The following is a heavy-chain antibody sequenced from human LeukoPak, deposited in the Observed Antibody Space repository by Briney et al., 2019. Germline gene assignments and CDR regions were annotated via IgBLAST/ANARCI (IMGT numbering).Heavy chain of an antibody. J-gene: IGHJ2*01. CDR3: VRDYLWFGESHWYFDL. Sequence: GGSLGLSCAASGFTFSSYSMNWVRQAPGKGLEWVSSISSSSSYIYYADSVKGRFTISRDNAKNSLYLQMNSLRAEDTAVYYCVRDYLWFGESHWYFDLWGRGTLVTVSS. V-gene: IGHV3-21*01. CDR1: GFTFSSYS. CDR2: ISSSSSYI. D-gene: IGHD3-10*01.